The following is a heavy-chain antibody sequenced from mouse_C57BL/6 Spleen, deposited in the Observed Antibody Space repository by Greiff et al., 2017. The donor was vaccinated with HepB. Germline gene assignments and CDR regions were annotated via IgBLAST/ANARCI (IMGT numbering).Heavy chain of an antibody. Sequence: EVQLQESGGGLVKPGGSLKLSCAASGFTFSSYAMSWVRQTPEKRLEWVATISDGGSYTYYPDNVKGRFTISRDNAKNNLYLQMSHLKSEDTAMYYCAREGEVLTPFAYWGQGTLVTVSA. CDR1: GFTFSSYA. CDR2: ISDGGSYT. J-gene: IGHJ3*01. CDR3: AREGEVLTPFAY. D-gene: IGHD4-1*01. V-gene: IGHV5-4*01.